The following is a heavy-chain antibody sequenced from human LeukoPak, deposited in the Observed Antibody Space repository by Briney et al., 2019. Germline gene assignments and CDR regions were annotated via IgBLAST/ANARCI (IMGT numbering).Heavy chain of an antibody. V-gene: IGHV4-34*01. J-gene: IGHJ4*02. D-gene: IGHD6-13*01. CDR3: ARGWGIAAAPLDY. Sequence: SETLSLTCAVYGGSFSSYYWSWIRQPPRKGLEWSGEINHSGSTNYNTSLKSRLTISVDTSKNQFSLMLLSVTAADTAVYYCARGWGIAAAPLDYWGQGTLVTVSS. CDR1: GGSFSSYY. CDR2: INHSGST.